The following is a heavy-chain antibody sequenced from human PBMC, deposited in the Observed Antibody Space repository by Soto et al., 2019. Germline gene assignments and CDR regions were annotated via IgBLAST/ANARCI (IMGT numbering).Heavy chain of an antibody. D-gene: IGHD2-15*01. Sequence: QVQLVQSGAEEKKPGASVKVSCKASGYTFTSYPMNWLRQAPGQRPEWMGWINAGNGGTKYSQKFQGRVSFTRDTSASRAYMQLSRLRSEDTAVYYCATDRGGYCSGGSCSEAWFGPWGQGTLVTVSS. CDR2: INAGNGGT. CDR1: GYTFTSYP. CDR3: ATDRGGYCSGGSCSEAWFGP. V-gene: IGHV1-3*05. J-gene: IGHJ5*02.